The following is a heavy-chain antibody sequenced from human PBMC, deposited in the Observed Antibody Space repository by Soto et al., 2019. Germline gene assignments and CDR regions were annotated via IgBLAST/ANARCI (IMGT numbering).Heavy chain of an antibody. CDR3: ARAPQVGAPDY. CDR1: GYTFTSYT. CDR2: INAGNGNT. J-gene: IGHJ4*02. D-gene: IGHD1-26*01. V-gene: IGHV1-3*01. Sequence: ASVKVSCKASGYTFTSYTMHWVRQAPGQRLEWMGWINAGNGNTKYSQKFQGRVTITRDTSASTAYMELSSLRSEDTAVYYCARAPQVGAPDYWGQGTLVTVSS.